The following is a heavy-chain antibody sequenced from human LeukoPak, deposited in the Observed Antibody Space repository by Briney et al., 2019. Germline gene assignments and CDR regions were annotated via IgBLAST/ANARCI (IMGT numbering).Heavy chain of an antibody. Sequence: SETLSLTCTVSDDSSTIYYWTWIRQPPGKGLEWIGYIYYSGSTNYNPSLKSRVTISVDTSKNQFSLKLSSVTAADTAVYYCARAMIVNYPPRGYMGVWGKGTTVTVSS. CDR3: ARAMIVNYPPRGYMGV. CDR2: IYYSGST. D-gene: IGHD3-22*01. CDR1: DDSSTIYY. V-gene: IGHV4-59*01. J-gene: IGHJ6*03.